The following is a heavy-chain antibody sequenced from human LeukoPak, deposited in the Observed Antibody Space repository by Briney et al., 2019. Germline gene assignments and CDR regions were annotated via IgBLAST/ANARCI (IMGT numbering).Heavy chain of an antibody. J-gene: IGHJ5*02. Sequence: GGSLRLSCAASGFTFSSYWMSWVRQAPGKGLEGVASINQDGSEKYYVDSVKGRFTISRDNAKNSLYLQMNSLRAEDTAVYYCARDDCSSISCYHNWFDPWGQGTLVTVSS. V-gene: IGHV3-7*01. D-gene: IGHD2-2*01. CDR3: ARDDCSSISCYHNWFDP. CDR1: GFTFSSYW. CDR2: INQDGSEK.